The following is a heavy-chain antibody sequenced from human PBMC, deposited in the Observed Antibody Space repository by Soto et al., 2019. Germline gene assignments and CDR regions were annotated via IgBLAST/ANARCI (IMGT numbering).Heavy chain of an antibody. CDR2: IIPIFGTT. V-gene: IGHV1-69*12. J-gene: IGHJ6*02. Sequence: QVQLVQSGAEVKKPGSSVKVSCKASGGTFSNYAISWVRQAPGQGLEWMGGIIPIFGTTYYAQKFQGRVTIIADEATTTAYLELSSLRSEDTAMYYCARVEAVAGIYNYHGLDVWGQGPAVSVSS. CDR1: GGTFSNYA. CDR3: ARVEAVAGIYNYHGLDV. D-gene: IGHD6-19*01.